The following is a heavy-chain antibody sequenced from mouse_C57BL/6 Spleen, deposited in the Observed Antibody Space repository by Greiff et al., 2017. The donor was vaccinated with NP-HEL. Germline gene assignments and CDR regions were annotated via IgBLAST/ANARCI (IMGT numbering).Heavy chain of an antibody. CDR2: IYPGNSDT. V-gene: IGHV1-5*01. Sequence: EVQLQQSGTVLARPGASVKMSCKTSGYTFTSYWMHWVKQRPGQGLEWIGAIYPGNSDTSYNQECKGKAKLTAVTSASTAYVELSSLTNEESAGYYCTRGNDGSSCWYLYVWGTGTTVTVSS. CDR3: TRGNDGSSCWYLYV. J-gene: IGHJ1*03. D-gene: IGHD1-1*01. CDR1: GYTFTSYW.